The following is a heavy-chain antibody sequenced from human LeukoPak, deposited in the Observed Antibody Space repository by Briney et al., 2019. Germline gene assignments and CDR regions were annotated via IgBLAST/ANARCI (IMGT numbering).Heavy chain of an antibody. D-gene: IGHD5-12*01. V-gene: IGHV3-21*01. CDR2: ISSSSSYI. J-gene: IGHJ4*02. Sequence: GGSLRLSRAASGFTFSSYSMSWVRQAPGKGLEWVSSISSSSSYIYYADSVKGRFTISRDNAKNSLYLQMNTLRAEDTAVYYCAGTRYSGYERGNDYWGQGTLVTVSS. CDR1: GFTFSSYS. CDR3: AGTRYSGYERGNDY.